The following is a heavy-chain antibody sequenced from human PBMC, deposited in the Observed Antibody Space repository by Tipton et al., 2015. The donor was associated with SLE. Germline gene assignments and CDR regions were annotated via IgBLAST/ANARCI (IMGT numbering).Heavy chain of an antibody. Sequence: LSLTCNVSGGSMSSYYWSWIRQPPSKGLEWIGYIYYSGSTNYGSSFKSRVTMSLDMSRNQFSLKLNSMTAADTAVYFCARGTHFYGFFDSWGQGTLVTVSP. CDR1: GGSMSSYY. D-gene: IGHD3-3*02. J-gene: IGHJ4*02. CDR3: ARGTHFYGFFDS. V-gene: IGHV4-59*12. CDR2: IYYSGST.